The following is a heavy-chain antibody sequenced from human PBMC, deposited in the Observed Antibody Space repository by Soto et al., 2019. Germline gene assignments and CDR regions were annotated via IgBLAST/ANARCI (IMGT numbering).Heavy chain of an antibody. D-gene: IGHD2-2*01. J-gene: IGHJ6*02. CDR1: GYTFTSYG. CDR2: ISAYNGNS. Sequence: QVQLVQSGAEVKKPGASVKVSCKASGYTFTSYGISWVRQAPGQGLEWVGWISAYNGNSNYAQKYHGRVTMTTDTSTNPAYMEMSSLRSDDTAVYYCARIADCSTTSCSFPSRFHIRGYYYYYGLDVWGQGTTVTVSS. CDR3: ARIADCSTTSCSFPSRFHIRGYYYYYGLDV. V-gene: IGHV1-18*01.